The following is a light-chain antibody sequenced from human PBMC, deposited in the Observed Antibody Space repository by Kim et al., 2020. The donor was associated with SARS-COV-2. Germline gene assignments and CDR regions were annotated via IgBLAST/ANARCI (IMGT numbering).Light chain of an antibody. Sequence: VSGSPGQSITISCTGPSSDYVSWYQQHPGKAPKYMIYDVSKRPSGVSYRFSGSKSATTASLTISGLQAEDEADYYCSSYTSSGTWVFGGGTQLTVL. CDR1: SSDY. CDR3: SSYTSSGTWV. V-gene: IGLV2-14*03. CDR2: DVS. J-gene: IGLJ3*02.